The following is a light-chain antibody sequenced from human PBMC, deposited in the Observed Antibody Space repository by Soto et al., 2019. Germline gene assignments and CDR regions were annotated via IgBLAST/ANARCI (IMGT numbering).Light chain of an antibody. CDR2: DVS. CDR1: QSVSAY. V-gene: IGKV3-11*01. J-gene: IGKJ5*01. CDR3: QQRDYWQVT. Sequence: EIVLTQSPVTLSLXXXXXXXXXXXASQSVSAYLAWYQQKPGQAPRLLIYDVSNRATGIPARFSGSGSGTDFTLTISSLEPEDFAIYYCQQRDYWQVTFGQGTRLEIK.